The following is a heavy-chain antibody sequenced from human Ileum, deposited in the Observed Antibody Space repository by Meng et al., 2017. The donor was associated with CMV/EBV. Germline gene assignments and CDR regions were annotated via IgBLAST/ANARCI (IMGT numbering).Heavy chain of an antibody. CDR1: GFTFSNYW. CDR2: IKQDGSAM. Sequence: GGSLRLSCAASGFTFSNYWMSWVRQAPGMGLEWVANIKQDGSAMYYVNSVKGRFTISRDKAKNSLYLQMNSLRGDDTAVYHCARTGRDFDLWGRGTLVTVSS. J-gene: IGHJ2*01. V-gene: IGHV3-7*01. CDR3: ARTGRDFDL.